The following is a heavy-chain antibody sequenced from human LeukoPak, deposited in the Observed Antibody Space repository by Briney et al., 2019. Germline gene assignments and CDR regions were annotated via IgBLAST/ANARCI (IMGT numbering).Heavy chain of an antibody. J-gene: IGHJ2*01. CDR1: GFTFSSYW. Sequence: GGSLRLSCAPSGFTFSSYWMSWVRQAPGKGLEWVANIKQGGSEKNYVDSGKGRFTISRDNAKNSLYKQTNSLRGEDTAVHFRGNVEGPYGDYPHTHWYFDLWGRGTLVTVSS. CDR3: GNVEGPYGDYPHTHWYFDL. CDR2: IKQGGSEK. D-gene: IGHD4-17*01. V-gene: IGHV3-7*01.